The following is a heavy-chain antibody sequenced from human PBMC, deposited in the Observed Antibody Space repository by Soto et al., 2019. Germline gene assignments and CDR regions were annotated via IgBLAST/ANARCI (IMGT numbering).Heavy chain of an antibody. D-gene: IGHD2-15*01. CDR1: GGSFSGYY. Sequence: SETLSLTCAVYGGSFSGYYWNWIRQPPGKGLEWIGEINHSGSTNYNPSLKSRVTISVDTSKSQFSLKLSSVTAADTAVYYCALGGSLLDYWGQGTLVPVSS. CDR2: INHSGST. J-gene: IGHJ4*02. V-gene: IGHV4-34*01. CDR3: ALGGSLLDY.